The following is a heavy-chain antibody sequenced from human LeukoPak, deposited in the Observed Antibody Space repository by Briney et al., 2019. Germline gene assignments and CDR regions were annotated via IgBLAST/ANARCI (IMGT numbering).Heavy chain of an antibody. CDR1: GFTFSSYD. CDR3: AKDYCGGSCYSVNWFDP. Sequence: GGSLRLSYAASGFTFSSYDMSWVSEAPGKGLEWVTAMSGSGGSKQYADAVKGRFSMSRDNSKNTLYLQMNSLRDEETAVYYCAKDYCGGSCYSVNWFDPWGQGTLVTVS. J-gene: IGHJ5*02. D-gene: IGHD2-15*01. V-gene: IGHV3-23*01. CDR2: MSGSGGSK.